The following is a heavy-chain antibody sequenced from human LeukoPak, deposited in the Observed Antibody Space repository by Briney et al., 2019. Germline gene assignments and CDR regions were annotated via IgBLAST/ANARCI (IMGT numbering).Heavy chain of an antibody. CDR2: IIPIFGTA. V-gene: IGHV1-69*05. D-gene: IGHD3-22*01. Sequence: SVKVSCKASGGTFSSYAISWVRQAPGQGLEWMGRIIPIFGTANYAQKFQGRVTITTEESTSTAYMELSSLRSEDTAVYYCARIRYYYDSSGYYLFWFDPWGQGTLVTVSS. J-gene: IGHJ5*02. CDR3: ARIRYYYDSSGYYLFWFDP. CDR1: GGTFSSYA.